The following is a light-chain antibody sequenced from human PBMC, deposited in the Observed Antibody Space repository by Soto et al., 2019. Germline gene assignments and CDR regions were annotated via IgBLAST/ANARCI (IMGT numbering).Light chain of an antibody. CDR1: QSIGNF. CDR3: QQRSNWPSIT. V-gene: IGKV3-11*01. CDR2: GAS. J-gene: IGKJ5*01. Sequence: IVLTQSPAILSLSPGERATLSCRASQSIGNFLAWYQQKPGQAPRILIFGASGRATGIPARFSGSGSGTDFTLTISSLEPEDFAVYHCQQRSNWPSITFGQGTRLEIK.